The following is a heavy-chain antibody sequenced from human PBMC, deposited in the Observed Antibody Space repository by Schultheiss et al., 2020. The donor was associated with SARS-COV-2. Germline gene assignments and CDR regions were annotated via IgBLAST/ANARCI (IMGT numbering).Heavy chain of an antibody. CDR2: IIPIFGTA. V-gene: IGHV1-69*13. CDR1: GYTFTSYG. D-gene: IGHD1-20*01. J-gene: IGHJ4*02. CDR3: TTLTGTTGRRYYFDY. Sequence: SVKVSCKASGYTFTSYGISWVRQAPGQGLEWMGGIIPIFGTANYAQKFQGRVTITADESTSTAYMELSSLRSEDTAVYYCTTLTGTTGRRYYFDYWGQGTLVTVSS.